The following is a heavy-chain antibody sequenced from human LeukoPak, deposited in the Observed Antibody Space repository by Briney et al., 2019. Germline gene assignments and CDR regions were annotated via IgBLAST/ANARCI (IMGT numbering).Heavy chain of an antibody. V-gene: IGHV3-64*01. D-gene: IGHD3-22*01. CDR2: INSDGSST. CDR3: ARALYDTSGYYYGDFDY. Sequence: GGFLRLSCAASGFTFSTYAMHWVRQAPGKGLEYVSAINSDGSSTYYANSVKGRFTISRDNSKNTLYLQMGSLRADDMAVYYCARALYDTSGYYYGDFDYWGQGTLVTVSS. J-gene: IGHJ4*02. CDR1: GFTFSTYA.